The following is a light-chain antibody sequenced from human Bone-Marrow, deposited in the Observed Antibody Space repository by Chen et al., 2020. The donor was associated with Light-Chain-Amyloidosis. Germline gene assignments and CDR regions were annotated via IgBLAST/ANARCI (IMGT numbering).Light chain of an antibody. J-gene: IGKJ4*01. CDR2: GSS. CDR3: QQYGTSPLT. CDR1: QTISSNY. Sequence: EIVLTQSPGTLSLSPGEGDNLSCRASQTISSNYLTWYQQKFGQDPRLLIYGSSSRATGIPDRFTGSGCGTDFTLTINRLEPEDFAMYYCQQYGTSPLTFGGGTNVEIK. V-gene: IGKV3-20*01.